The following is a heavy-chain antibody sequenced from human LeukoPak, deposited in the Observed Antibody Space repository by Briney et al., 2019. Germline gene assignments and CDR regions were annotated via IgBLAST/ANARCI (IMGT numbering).Heavy chain of an antibody. CDR3: AKRYYYDSSGYYGTSFDY. J-gene: IGHJ4*02. V-gene: IGHV3-23*01. D-gene: IGHD3-22*01. Sequence: GGSLRLSCAASGFTFSSYAMSWVRQAPGKGLEWVSAISGSGGSTYYADSVKGRSTISRDNSKNTLYLQMNSLRAEDTAVYYCAKRYYYDSSGYYGTSFDYWGQGTLVTVSS. CDR1: GFTFSSYA. CDR2: ISGSGGST.